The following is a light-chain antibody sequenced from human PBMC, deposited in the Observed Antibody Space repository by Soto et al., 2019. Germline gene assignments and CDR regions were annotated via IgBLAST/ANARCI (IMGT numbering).Light chain of an antibody. CDR3: QVWDSTSEHYV. V-gene: IGLV3-21*02. J-gene: IGLJ1*01. CDR1: TIEDKR. Sequence: SYELTQPPSVSVAPGRTATITCGGSTIEDKRVHWYQQRPGQAPVLVVYDDNDRPSGIPERFSGSKSGNTATLTISRVEAGDEADYYCQVWDSTSEHYVFGTGTKVTVL. CDR2: DDN.